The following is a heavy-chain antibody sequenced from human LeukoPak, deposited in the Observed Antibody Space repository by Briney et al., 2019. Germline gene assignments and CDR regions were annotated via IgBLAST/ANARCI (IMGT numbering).Heavy chain of an antibody. CDR2: TRVKANRYTT. Sequence: GGSLRLSCAASGFTFSDHYMDWVRQAPGKGLEWVGRTRVKANRYTTEYAASVKGRFTISRDDSKNSLYLQMNSLKTEDTAVYYCARVSGGGYFQHWGQGTLVTVSS. V-gene: IGHV3-72*01. J-gene: IGHJ1*01. CDR3: ARVSGGGYFQH. D-gene: IGHD2-8*02. CDR1: GFTFSDHY.